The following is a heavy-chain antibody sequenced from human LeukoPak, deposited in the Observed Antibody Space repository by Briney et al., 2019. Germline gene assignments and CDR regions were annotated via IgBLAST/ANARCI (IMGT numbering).Heavy chain of an antibody. V-gene: IGHV1-46*04. CDR2: INPSGGGT. J-gene: IGHJ4*02. D-gene: IGHD1-26*01. Sequence: GASVKVSCKASGYTFTSYYMNWVRQAPGQRLAWMGIINPSGGGTSYAQKLQGRVTMTRDTSTSTVYMELSSLRSEDTAVYYCARDSIGSYHYFDYWGQGTLVSVSS. CDR3: ARDSIGSYHYFDY. CDR1: GYTFTSYY.